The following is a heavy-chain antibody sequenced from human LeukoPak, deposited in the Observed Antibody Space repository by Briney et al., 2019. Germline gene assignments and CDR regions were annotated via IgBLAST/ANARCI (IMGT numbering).Heavy chain of an antibody. V-gene: IGHV3-7*01. J-gene: IGHJ4*02. CDR1: GFTFSTYS. Sequence: GGSLRLSWAASGFTFSTYSMSWVRQAPGKGLDWVASINQDGSAEYYVDSVRGRFTISRDNAKNSLYLQVNSLRVDDTAVYYCVRLFGGVTTFDYWGQGTLVTVSS. CDR2: INQDGSAE. D-gene: IGHD4-17*01. CDR3: VRLFGGVTTFDY.